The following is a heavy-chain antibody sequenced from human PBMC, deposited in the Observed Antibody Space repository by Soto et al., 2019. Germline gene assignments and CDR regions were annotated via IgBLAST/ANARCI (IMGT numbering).Heavy chain of an antibody. D-gene: IGHD3-22*01. CDR2: IRSKAYGGTT. V-gene: IGHV3-49*03. CDR3: TRAGTFDYYDSPGFDY. J-gene: IGHJ4*02. Sequence: GGSLRLSCTASGFTFGDYAMSWFRQAPGKGLEWVGFIRSKAYGGTTEYAASVKGRFTISRDDSKSIAYLQMNSLKTEDTAVYYCTRAGTFDYYDSPGFDYWGQGTLVTVSS. CDR1: GFTFGDYA.